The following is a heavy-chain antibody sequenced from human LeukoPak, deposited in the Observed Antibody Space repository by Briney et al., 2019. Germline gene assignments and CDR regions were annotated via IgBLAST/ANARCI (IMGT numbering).Heavy chain of an antibody. CDR3: TREGILAGVDY. V-gene: IGHV3-7*01. D-gene: IGHD6-13*01. J-gene: IGHJ4*02. CDR1: GFTFTSFW. CDR2: IKQDGSGK. Sequence: GGSLRLSCAASGFTFTSFWMSWVRLAPGKGLEWVANIKQDGSGKNYVDSVKGRFTISRDNAKNSMSLQMNSLRADDTAVYYCTREGILAGVDYWGQGTLVTVSS.